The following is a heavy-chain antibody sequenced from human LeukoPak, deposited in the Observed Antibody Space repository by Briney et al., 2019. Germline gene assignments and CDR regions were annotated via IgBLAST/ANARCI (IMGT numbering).Heavy chain of an antibody. CDR3: ARAPAPVVTLYYFDY. J-gene: IGHJ4*02. CDR2: ISYDGSNK. D-gene: IGHD4-23*01. V-gene: IGHV3-30*04. CDR1: GFTFSSYA. Sequence: GGSLRLSCAASGFTFSSYAMHWVRQAPGKGLEWVAVISYDGSNKYYADSVKGRFTISRDNSKNTLYLQMNSLRAEDTAVYYCARAPAPVVTLYYFDYWGQGTLVTVSS.